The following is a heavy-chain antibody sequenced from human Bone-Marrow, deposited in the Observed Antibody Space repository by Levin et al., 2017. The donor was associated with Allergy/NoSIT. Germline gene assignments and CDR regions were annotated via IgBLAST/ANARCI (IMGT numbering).Heavy chain of an antibody. J-gene: IGHJ2*01. CDR2: IYYSGST. V-gene: IGHV4-59*08. CDR3: ARLGGVVPAATYWYFDL. Sequence: SQTLSLTCTVSGGSINSHYWSWIRQPPGKGLEWIGYIYYSGSTSYNPSLKSRVTISVDTSKNHFSLKLTSVTAADTAVYYCARLGGVVPAATYWYFDLWGRGTLVTVSS. CDR1: GGSINSHY. D-gene: IGHD2-2*01.